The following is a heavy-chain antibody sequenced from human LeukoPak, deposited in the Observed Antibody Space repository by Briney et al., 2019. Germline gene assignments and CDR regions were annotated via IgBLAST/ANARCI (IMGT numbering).Heavy chain of an antibody. CDR2: INSDGSST. V-gene: IGHV3-74*01. D-gene: IGHD1-26*01. Sequence: GGSLRLSCAASGFTFSSYSMNWVRQAPGKGLVWVSRINSDGSSTTYADSVKGRFTISRDNAKNSLYLQMNSLRAEDTALYYCARGRGGSYFKYYYYYYMDVWGKGTTVTVSS. J-gene: IGHJ6*03. CDR3: ARGRGGSYFKYYYYYYMDV. CDR1: GFTFSSYS.